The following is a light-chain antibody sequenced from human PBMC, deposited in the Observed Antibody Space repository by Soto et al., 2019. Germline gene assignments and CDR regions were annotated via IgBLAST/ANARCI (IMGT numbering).Light chain of an antibody. CDR3: LQDYNYPRT. CDR2: AAS. J-gene: IGKJ1*01. Sequence: AIQMTQSPPSLSASVGARVTITCRAGQAIGNALGWYQQKPGKAPKVLIYAASNLQSGVPARFSGSGTGTNFTLTISSLQPEDFASYYCLQDYNYPRTFGQGTKVEIK. V-gene: IGKV1-6*01. CDR1: QAIGNA.